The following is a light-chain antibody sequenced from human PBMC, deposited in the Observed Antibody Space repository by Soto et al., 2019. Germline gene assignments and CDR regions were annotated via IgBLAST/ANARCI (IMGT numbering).Light chain of an antibody. CDR3: QHYNRYSQT. Sequence: DIQMTQSPSSLPASVGDRVTITCRASQSISSYLNWYQQKPGKAPTLLMYDASTLESGVPSRFSGSGSGTEFTLTISSLQPDDFATYFCQHYNRYSQTFGQGTKVDI. J-gene: IGKJ1*01. CDR1: QSISSY. CDR2: DAS. V-gene: IGKV1-5*01.